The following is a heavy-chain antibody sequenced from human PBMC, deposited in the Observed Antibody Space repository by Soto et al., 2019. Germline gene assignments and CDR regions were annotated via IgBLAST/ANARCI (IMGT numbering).Heavy chain of an antibody. V-gene: IGHV4-59*01. CDR2: IYYSGST. CDR3: ARILTGDGYYYYGMDV. D-gene: IGHD7-27*01. J-gene: IGHJ6*02. CDR1: GGSISSYY. Sequence: PSETLSLTCTVSGGSISSYYWSWIRQPPGKGLEWIGYIYYSGSTNYNPSLKSRVTISVDTSKNQFSLKLSSVTAADTAVYYCARILTGDGYYYYGMDVWGQGTTVTVSS.